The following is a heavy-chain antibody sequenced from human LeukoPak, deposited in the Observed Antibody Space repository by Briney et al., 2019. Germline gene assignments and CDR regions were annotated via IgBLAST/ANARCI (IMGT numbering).Heavy chain of an antibody. J-gene: IGHJ4*02. Sequence: PSETLSLTCTVSGGSISSGSYYWSWIRQPAGKGLEWIGRIYTSGSTNYNPSLKSRVTISVDTSKNQFSLKRSSVTAADTAVYYCAAGRYYFDYWGQGTLVTVSS. CDR3: AAGRYYFDY. CDR2: IYTSGST. V-gene: IGHV4-61*02. CDR1: GGSISSGSYY.